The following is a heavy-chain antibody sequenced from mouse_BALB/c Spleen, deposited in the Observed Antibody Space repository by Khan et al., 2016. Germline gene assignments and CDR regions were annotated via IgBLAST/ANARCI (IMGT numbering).Heavy chain of an antibody. V-gene: IGHV14-3*02. D-gene: IGHD2-2*01. Sequence: EVQLQESGAELVKPGASVKLSCTASGFNIKDTYIHWLKQRPEQGLEWIGRIDPANGNTKYDPKFQGKAPITAETSSNTSYLHLSSLTTEDTAVYYCSRWGLPNYFYSDVWGAGTTVTVSS. CDR3: SRWGLPNYFYSDV. CDR1: GFNIKDTY. CDR2: IDPANGNT. J-gene: IGHJ1*01.